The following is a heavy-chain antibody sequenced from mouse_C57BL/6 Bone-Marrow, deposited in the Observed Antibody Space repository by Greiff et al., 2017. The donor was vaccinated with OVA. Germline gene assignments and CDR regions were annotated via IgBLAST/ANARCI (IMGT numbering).Heavy chain of an antibody. CDR3: AKEKGSGNYGGFAY. CDR1: GFSLTSYG. Sequence: VMLVESGPGLVAPSQSLSITCTVSGFSLTSYGVSWVRQPPGKGLEWLGVIWGDGSTNYHSALISRLSISKDNSKSQVFLKLNSLQTDDTATYYCAKEKGSGNYGGFAYWGQGTLVTVSA. J-gene: IGHJ3*01. CDR2: IWGDGST. D-gene: IGHD2-1*01. V-gene: IGHV2-3*01.